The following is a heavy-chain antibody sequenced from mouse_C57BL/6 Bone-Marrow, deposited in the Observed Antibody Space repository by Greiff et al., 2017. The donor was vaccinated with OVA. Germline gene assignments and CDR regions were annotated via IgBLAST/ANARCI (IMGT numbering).Heavy chain of an antibody. CDR3: ARQAPITTVVYWYFDV. D-gene: IGHD1-1*01. CDR2: IYPGSGNT. V-gene: IGHV1-76*01. J-gene: IGHJ1*03. CDR1: GYTFTDYY. Sequence: QVQLQQSGAELVRPGASVKLSCKASGYTFTDYYINWVKQRPGQGLEWIARIYPGSGNTYYNEKFKGKATLTAEKSSSTAYMQLSSLTSEDSAVYFCARQAPITTVVYWYFDVWGTGTTVTVSS.